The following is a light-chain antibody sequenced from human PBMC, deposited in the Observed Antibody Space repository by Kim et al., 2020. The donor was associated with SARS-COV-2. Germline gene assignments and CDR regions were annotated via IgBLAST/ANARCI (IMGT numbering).Light chain of an antibody. V-gene: IGKV1-39*01. CDR2: SSS. Sequence: DIQMTQSPSSLSASVGDRVSITCRASEDISDYLNWYQEKPGKAPRLLIFSSSSVQSGVPSRFSGSGFGTDFTLTISALQPEDFATYYGQQSYTTTYTFGPGTKLEI. CDR3: QQSYTTTYT. CDR1: EDISDY. J-gene: IGKJ2*01.